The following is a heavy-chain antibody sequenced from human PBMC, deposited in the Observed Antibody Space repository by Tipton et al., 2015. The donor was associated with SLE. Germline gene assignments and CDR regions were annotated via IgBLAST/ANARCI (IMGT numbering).Heavy chain of an antibody. CDR2: IYYSGST. J-gene: IGHJ6*03. D-gene: IGHD1-1*01. Sequence: TLSLTCTVSGGSISSSSYYWGWIRQPPGKGLEWIGSIYYSGSTYYNPSLKSRVTISVDTSKNQFSLKLSSVTAADTAVYYCARGSRDNIYYYYYMDVWGKGTTVTVSS. CDR1: GGSISSSSYY. V-gene: IGHV4-39*07. CDR3: ARGSRDNIYYYYYMDV.